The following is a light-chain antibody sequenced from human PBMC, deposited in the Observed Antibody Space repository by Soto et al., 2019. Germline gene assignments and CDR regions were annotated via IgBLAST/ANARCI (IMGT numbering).Light chain of an antibody. J-gene: IGKJ1*01. CDR3: QQSYNTPWT. CDR2: AAS. V-gene: IGKV1-39*01. Sequence: DIQLTESASSLSASVGDRVTITGRASQTIGSSLNWYQQKPGKAPKVLIYAASSLQSGVPSRFSGSGSGTGFTLTISSLQPEDFATYFCQQSYNTPWTFGQGTTVDIK. CDR1: QTIGSS.